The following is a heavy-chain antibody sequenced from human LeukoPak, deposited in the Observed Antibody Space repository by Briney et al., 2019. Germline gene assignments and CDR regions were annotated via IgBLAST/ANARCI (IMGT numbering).Heavy chain of an antibody. CDR1: GGSISSGYHY. J-gene: IGHJ4*02. CDR3: ARVTAQWELLDY. D-gene: IGHD1-26*01. V-gene: IGHV4-30-2*01. CDR2: IYQSGST. Sequence: SQTLSLTCSVSGGSISSGYHYWSWIRQPPGKGLEWIGYIYQSGSTYYNPSLKSRVTISVDRSKNQFSLKLSSVTAADTAVYYCARVTAQWELLDYWGQGTLVTVSS.